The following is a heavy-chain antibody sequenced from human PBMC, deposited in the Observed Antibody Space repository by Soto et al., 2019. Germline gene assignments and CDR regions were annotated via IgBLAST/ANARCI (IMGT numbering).Heavy chain of an antibody. CDR3: ARHHDS. CDR2: IYYSGST. Sequence: QVQLQESGPGLVKPSETLSLTCTVSGGSISSYYWSWIRQPPGKGLEWIGYIYYSGSTNYNPSLKSRAPISVDTSKNQFSLKRSSVPAADTAVYSCARHHDSWGQGTLVTVSS. V-gene: IGHV4-59*08. CDR1: GGSISSYY. J-gene: IGHJ4*02.